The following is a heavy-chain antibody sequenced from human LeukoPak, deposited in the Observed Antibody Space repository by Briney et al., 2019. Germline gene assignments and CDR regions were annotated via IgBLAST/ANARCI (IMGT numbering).Heavy chain of an antibody. V-gene: IGHV4-34*01. CDR1: GGSFSGYY. D-gene: IGHD6-13*01. Sequence: SETLSLTCAVYGGSFSGYYWSWIRQPPGKGLEWIGEINHSGSTNYNPSLKSRVTISVDTSKNQFSLKLSSATAADTAVYYCARGGIAAAFFDYWGQGTLVTVSS. J-gene: IGHJ4*02. CDR3: ARGGIAAAFFDY. CDR2: INHSGST.